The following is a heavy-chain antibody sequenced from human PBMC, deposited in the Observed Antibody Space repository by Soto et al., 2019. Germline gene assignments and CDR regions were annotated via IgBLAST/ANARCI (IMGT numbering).Heavy chain of an antibody. CDR3: ARGMTTVTTFDY. CDR1: GGSISSGGYS. Sequence: QLQLQESGSGLVKPSQTLSLTCAVSGGSISSGGYSCNWIRQPPGKGLEWIGYIYHSGSTYYNPALKRRVTISVDRSKNQFSLKLSSVTAADTAVYYCARGMTTVTTFDYWGQGTLVTVSS. CDR2: IYHSGST. D-gene: IGHD4-17*01. V-gene: IGHV4-30-2*01. J-gene: IGHJ4*02.